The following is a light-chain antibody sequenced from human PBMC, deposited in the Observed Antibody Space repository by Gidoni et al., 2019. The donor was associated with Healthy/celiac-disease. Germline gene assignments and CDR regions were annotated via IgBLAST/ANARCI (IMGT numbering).Light chain of an antibody. V-gene: IGKV3-20*01. CDR2: GAS. Sequence: EIVLTQSPVTLSLSPRDRANLSCRASQSVSSSYLAGDQQKPGQAPRLLIYGASSRATGIPDRFSGSGSGTDFTLTISRLEPEDFAVDYCQQYGSSPRTFGQGTKVEIK. CDR3: QQYGSSPRT. CDR1: QSVSSSY. J-gene: IGKJ1*01.